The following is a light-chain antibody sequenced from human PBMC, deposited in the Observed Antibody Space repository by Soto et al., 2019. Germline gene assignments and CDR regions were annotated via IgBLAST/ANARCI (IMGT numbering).Light chain of an antibody. CDR3: AACDDSLNGDV. CDR1: SSNIGSNT. J-gene: IGLJ1*01. Sequence: QSVLTQPPSASGTPGQRVTITCSGSSSNIGSNTVNWYQQLPGTAPKLLIYSNNQRLSGVPDRFSGSKSDTSASLAIIGLQSEDEAHYYCAACDDSLNGDVFGAGTKLTVL. V-gene: IGLV1-44*01. CDR2: SNN.